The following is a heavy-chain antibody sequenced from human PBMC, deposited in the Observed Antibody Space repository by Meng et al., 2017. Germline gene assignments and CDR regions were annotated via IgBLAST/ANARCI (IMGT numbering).Heavy chain of an antibody. J-gene: IGHJ4*02. V-gene: IGHV4-34*01. CDR3: ARVGSFLRDY. D-gene: IGHD2/OR15-2a*01. CDR2: INHSGST. CDR1: GGSFSGYY. Sequence: QVQLQQWGAGLLKPSETLSLTGAVYGGSFSGYYWSWIRQPPGKGLEWIGEINHSGSTNYNPSLKSRVTISVDTSKNQFSLKLSSVTAADTAVYYCARVGSFLRDYWGQETLVTVSS.